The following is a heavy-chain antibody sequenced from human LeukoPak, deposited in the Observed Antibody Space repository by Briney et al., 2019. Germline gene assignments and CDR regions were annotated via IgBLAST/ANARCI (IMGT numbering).Heavy chain of an antibody. V-gene: IGHV3-48*01. J-gene: IGHJ5*02. CDR1: GFTFSTYS. Sequence: GGSLRLSCAASGFTFSTYSMNWVRQAPGKGLEWVSGIDSGSNNIHYADSVKGRFTISRDDAKNSLYLQMDSLRAEDTAVYYCARPMFKYYYGRGPVWFDPWGQGTLVTVSS. CDR3: ARPMFKYYYGRGPVWFDP. D-gene: IGHD3-10*02. CDR2: IDSGSNNI.